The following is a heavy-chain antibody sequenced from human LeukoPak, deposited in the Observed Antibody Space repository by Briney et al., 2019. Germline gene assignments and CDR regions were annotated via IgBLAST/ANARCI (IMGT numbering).Heavy chain of an antibody. J-gene: IGHJ4*02. Sequence: GGSLRLSCAASGFTFSSYGMHWVRQGPGKGLEWVAVISYDGSNKYYADSVKGRFTISRDNSKNTLYLQMNSLRAEDTAVYYCAKGLAGWLQFYVDYWGQGTLVTVSS. V-gene: IGHV3-30*18. CDR3: AKGLAGWLQFYVDY. CDR1: GFTFSSYG. CDR2: ISYDGSNK. D-gene: IGHD5-24*01.